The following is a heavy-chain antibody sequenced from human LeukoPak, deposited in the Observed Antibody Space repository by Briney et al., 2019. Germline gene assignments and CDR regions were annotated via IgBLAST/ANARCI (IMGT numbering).Heavy chain of an antibody. V-gene: IGHV4-30-2*01. CDR2: IYHSSST. CDR3: ARDNGDYPYYFDF. Sequence: SQTLSLTRAVSGGSISSGIYSWNWIRQPPGKGLEWIGYIYHSSSTYYYPSLKSRLTILVDRSKNLFSLKLSSVTAADTAVYYCARDNGDYPYYFDFWGQGTLVTVSS. J-gene: IGHJ4*02. CDR1: GGSISSGIYS. D-gene: IGHD4-17*01.